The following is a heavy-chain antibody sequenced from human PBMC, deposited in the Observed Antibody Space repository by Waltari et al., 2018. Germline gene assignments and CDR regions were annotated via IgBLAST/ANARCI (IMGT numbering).Heavy chain of an antibody. V-gene: IGHV1-46*01. D-gene: IGHD5-18*01. CDR3: ARGAAMGYYYYYGMDV. J-gene: IGHJ6*02. Sequence: QVQLVQSGAEVKKPGASVKVSCKASGYTFTSYYMHWVRQAPGQGLEWMGIINPSGGRKNYAQKFQGRVTMTRDKSTSTVYMELSSLRSEDTAVYYCARGAAMGYYYYYGMDVWGQGTTVTVSS. CDR2: INPSGGRK. CDR1: GYTFTSYY.